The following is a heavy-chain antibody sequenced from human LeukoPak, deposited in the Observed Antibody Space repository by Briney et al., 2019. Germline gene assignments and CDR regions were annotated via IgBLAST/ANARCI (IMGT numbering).Heavy chain of an antibody. D-gene: IGHD6-13*01. Sequence: GGSLRLSCAASGFTFSDYYMSWIRQAPGKGLEWISYISSSGDTIFYADSVKGRFTISRDNAKNSLHLQMNSLRAEDTAVYYCARDGGSSWYFDYWGQGTLATVSS. V-gene: IGHV3-11*04. CDR3: ARDGGSSWYFDY. CDR2: ISSSGDTI. J-gene: IGHJ4*02. CDR1: GFTFSDYY.